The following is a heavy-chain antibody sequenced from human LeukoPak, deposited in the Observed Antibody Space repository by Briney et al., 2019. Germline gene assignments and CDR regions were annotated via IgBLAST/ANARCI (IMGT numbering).Heavy chain of an antibody. CDR2: IYYSGST. Sequence: PSGTLSLTCTVSGGSISTYYWNWIRQPPGKGLEWIGYIYYSGSTNYNPSLKSRVTISVDTSKNQFSLKLSSVTAADTAVYYCARQGPYSGNYYGGIDYWGQGTLVTVSS. J-gene: IGHJ4*02. V-gene: IGHV4-59*08. CDR3: ARQGPYSGNYYGGIDY. CDR1: GGSISTYY. D-gene: IGHD1-26*01.